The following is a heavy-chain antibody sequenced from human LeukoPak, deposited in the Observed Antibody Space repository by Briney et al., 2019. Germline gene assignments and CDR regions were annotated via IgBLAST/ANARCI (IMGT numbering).Heavy chain of an antibody. CDR2: IDDSGST. D-gene: IGHD1-26*01. CDR1: GGSIATYY. V-gene: IGHV4-59*08. CDR3: ARIIAGATFDH. Sequence: PSETLSLTCTVSGGSIATYYWSWIRQPPGKGLEWIGFIDDSGSTNNNPSLKSRVTILVDTSKNQFSLKLSSVTAADTAVYYCARIIAGATFDHWGQGTLVTVSS. J-gene: IGHJ4*02.